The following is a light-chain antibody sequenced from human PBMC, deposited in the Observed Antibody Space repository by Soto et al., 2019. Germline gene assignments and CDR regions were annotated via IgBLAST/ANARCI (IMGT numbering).Light chain of an antibody. J-gene: IGKJ1*01. V-gene: IGKV1-39*01. CDR3: QQIYSTPRT. Sequence: DIQMTQSPSSLSASVGDRVTITCRASQSISSYLNWYQQKPGKAPKLLIYAASSLQSGVPSRFSGSGSGTDFTLTISSLQPVDFATYYCQQIYSTPRTFGQGTKVDIK. CDR1: QSISSY. CDR2: AAS.